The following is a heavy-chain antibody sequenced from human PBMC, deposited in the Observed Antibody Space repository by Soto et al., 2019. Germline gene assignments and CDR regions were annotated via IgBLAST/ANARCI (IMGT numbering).Heavy chain of an antibody. CDR1: GFSFSDYE. V-gene: IGHV3-48*03. CDR3: AIGYDSKKFDD. Sequence: EVQLVESGGGVVQPGGSLRLSCAASGFSFSDYEMNWVRQAPGKGLEWVSYSSRSGSTIEYADSVKGRFTISRDYAKTSRDLQMNSLRVEDTAGYYCAIGYDSKKFDDWGQGTLVSVSS. D-gene: IGHD3-22*01. CDR2: SSRSGSTI. J-gene: IGHJ4*02.